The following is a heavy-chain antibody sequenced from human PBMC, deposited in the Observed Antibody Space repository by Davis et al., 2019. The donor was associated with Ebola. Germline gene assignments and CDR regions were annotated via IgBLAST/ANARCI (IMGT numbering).Heavy chain of an antibody. V-gene: IGHV3-7*01. J-gene: IGHJ4*02. D-gene: IGHD5-18*01. Sequence: GESLKISCAASGFTFSNAWMSWVRQAPGKGLEWVANIKQDGSEKYYVDPVKGRFTISRDNAKNSLYLQMNSLRAEDTAVYYCARDTWIQLWFFDYWGQGTLVTVSS. CDR1: GFTFSNAW. CDR2: IKQDGSEK. CDR3: ARDTWIQLWFFDY.